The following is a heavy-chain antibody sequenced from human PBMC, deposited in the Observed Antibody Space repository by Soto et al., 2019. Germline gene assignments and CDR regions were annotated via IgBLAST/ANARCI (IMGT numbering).Heavy chain of an antibody. J-gene: IGHJ6*02. D-gene: IGHD4-17*01. CDR1: GYTFRSHG. CDR3: ARLSYSDALDV. CDR2: SNGGNGVT. Sequence: QVQLVQSGAEVRTPGASVKISCKASGYTFRSHGVQWVRQAPGQRLEWVGWSNGGNGVTKYSQEFQDRVTITRGTAASTIYMELHSLTADDTAVYYCARLSYSDALDVWGQGTTVTVSS. V-gene: IGHV1-3*02.